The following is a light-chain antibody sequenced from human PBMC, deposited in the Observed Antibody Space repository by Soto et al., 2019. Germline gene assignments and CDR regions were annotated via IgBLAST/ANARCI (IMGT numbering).Light chain of an antibody. CDR1: ASNLGAKYA. CDR2: DNI. CDR3: QSYDTTLSGLV. Sequence: QSVLTQPPSVSGAPGQRVTISCTGSASNLGAKYAVHWYQHLPGTAPKLLIYDNILRPSGVPDRFSGSKSDTSASLAITGLQAEDEADYYCQSYDTTLSGLVFGGGTKLTVL. J-gene: IGLJ3*02. V-gene: IGLV1-40*01.